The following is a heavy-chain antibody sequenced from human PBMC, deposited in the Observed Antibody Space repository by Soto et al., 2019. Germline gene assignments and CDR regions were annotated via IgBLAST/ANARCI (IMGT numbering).Heavy chain of an antibody. CDR1: GGSVSSDSYY. J-gene: IGHJ5*02. D-gene: IGHD2-15*01. V-gene: IGHV4-61*01. CDR2: IYYSRST. CDR3: ARDYCSGGSCLLELDA. Sequence: SETLSLTCTVSGGSVSSDSYYWSWIRQPPGKGLEWLGYIYYSRSTNYNPSLKSRLTISIDTSKNQFSLKLSSVTAADTAVYYCARDYCSGGSCLLELDAWGQGTLVTVSS.